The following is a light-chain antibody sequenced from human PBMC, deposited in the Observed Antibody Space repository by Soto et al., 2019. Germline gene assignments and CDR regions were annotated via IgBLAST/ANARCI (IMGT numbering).Light chain of an antibody. CDR3: HQRQSWPRT. CDR1: QTVNSR. CDR2: HTS. J-gene: IGKJ1*01. V-gene: IGKV3-11*01. Sequence: EIVLTQSPATLSSSPGERATLSFWASQTVNSRLAWYQHKPGQAPRLLIYHTSNRATGIPARFSGSGSGTDFTLTISSLEPEDFAVYYCHQRQSWPRTFGQGTKVDIK.